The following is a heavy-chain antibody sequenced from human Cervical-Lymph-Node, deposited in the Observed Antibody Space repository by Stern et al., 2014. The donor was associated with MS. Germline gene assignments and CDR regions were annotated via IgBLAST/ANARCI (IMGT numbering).Heavy chain of an antibody. CDR3: ARGDSEAPIYYFDY. CDR1: GGTFSTFA. J-gene: IGHJ4*02. Sequence: QFQLVQSGAEVKKPGSSVKVSCQTSGGTFSTFAIGWVRQAPGQGLEWMGGITPLFDATNYAQKFQGRLTITADESTRTAYMELSSLRPDDTAMYYCARGDSEAPIYYFDYWGQGTLVTVSS. D-gene: IGHD2-21*01. V-gene: IGHV1-69*12. CDR2: ITPLFDAT.